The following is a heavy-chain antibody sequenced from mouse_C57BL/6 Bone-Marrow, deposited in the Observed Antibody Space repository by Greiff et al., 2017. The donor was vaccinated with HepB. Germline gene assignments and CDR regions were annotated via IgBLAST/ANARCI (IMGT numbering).Heavy chain of an antibody. CDR2: ISDGGSYT. J-gene: IGHJ2*01. D-gene: IGHD1-1*01. CDR1: GFTFSSYA. V-gene: IGHV5-4*01. Sequence: EVQLMESGGGLVKPGGSLKLSCAASGFTFSSYAMSWVRQTPEKRLEWVATISDGGSYTYYPDNVKGRFTISRDNAKNNLYLQMSHWKSEDTAMYYCARDVSVYGWDYWGQGTPLTVSS. CDR3: ARDVSVYGWDY.